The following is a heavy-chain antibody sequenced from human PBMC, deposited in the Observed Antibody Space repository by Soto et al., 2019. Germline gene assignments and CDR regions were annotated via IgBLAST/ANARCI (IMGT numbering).Heavy chain of an antibody. D-gene: IGHD6-19*01. CDR1: GYTFTSYG. Sequence: QVQLVQSGAEVKKPGASVKVSCKASGYTFTSYGMHWVRKAPGQRLEWMGWINAGNGNRKYSQKFQGRVTITRDTSASTAYMELSSLRSEDTTVYYCARDLGGWTDYWGQGTLVTVSS. CDR3: ARDLGGWTDY. J-gene: IGHJ4*02. CDR2: INAGNGNR. V-gene: IGHV1-3*01.